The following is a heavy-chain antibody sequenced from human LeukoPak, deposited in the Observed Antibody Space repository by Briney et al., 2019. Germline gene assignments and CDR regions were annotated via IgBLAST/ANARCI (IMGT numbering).Heavy chain of an antibody. J-gene: IGHJ2*01. V-gene: IGHV4-59*13. CDR1: GRSLSSYY. CDR2: IYYSGRT. Sequence: PSDTLSLTCTVSGRSLSSYYGSWIRQPPGKGLECIGYIYYSGRTNYNPSLKSRVTISVDTSKNQFSLRLSSVTAANTGVYYCARVHSSGYYVDWYFDVWGRGTLVTVSS. CDR3: ARVHSSGYYVDWYFDV. D-gene: IGHD3-22*01.